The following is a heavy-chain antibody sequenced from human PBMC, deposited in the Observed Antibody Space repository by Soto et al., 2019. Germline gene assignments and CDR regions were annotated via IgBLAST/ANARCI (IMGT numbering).Heavy chain of an antibody. D-gene: IGHD3-22*01. Sequence: GGSLRLSCAASGFTVSSTYISWVRQAPGKGLEWVSVIYSGGSYIDYADSVKGRFTNSRDNAKNSLYLQMNSLRVEDTAVYYCARDPSKVGYSPPYFDYWGQGTLVTVSS. J-gene: IGHJ4*02. V-gene: IGHV3-53*01. CDR1: GFTVSSTY. CDR3: ARDPSKVGYSPPYFDY. CDR2: IYSGGSYI.